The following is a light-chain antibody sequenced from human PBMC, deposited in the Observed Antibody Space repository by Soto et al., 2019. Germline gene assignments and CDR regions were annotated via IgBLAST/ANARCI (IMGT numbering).Light chain of an antibody. CDR3: QQYKSHCT. CDR2: KAS. J-gene: IGKJ3*01. CDR1: QSINSW. Sequence: DIQMTQSPSTLSASVGDRVTITCRASQSINSWLAWYQQKPGKAPKLLIYKASTLGNGVPSRFSGSGSGTEFSLTISSLQPDDFATYYCQQYKSHCTLGPGTKVDIK. V-gene: IGKV1-5*03.